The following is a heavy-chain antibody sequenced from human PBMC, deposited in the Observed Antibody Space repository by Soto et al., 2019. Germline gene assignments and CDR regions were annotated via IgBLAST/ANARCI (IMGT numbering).Heavy chain of an antibody. J-gene: IGHJ3*01. CDR2: ISESGTSM. V-gene: IGHV3-48*03. CDR1: GFPFSRYE. Sequence: PGGSLRLSCAASGFPFSRYEMNWVRQAPGKGLEWISYISESGTSMYYADAVKGRFAISRDNAQNSLYLQMNSLRAEDTAVYYCARVYYESRGPTKYRAFDFWGQGTMVTVSS. D-gene: IGHD3-22*01. CDR3: ARVYYESRGPTKYRAFDF.